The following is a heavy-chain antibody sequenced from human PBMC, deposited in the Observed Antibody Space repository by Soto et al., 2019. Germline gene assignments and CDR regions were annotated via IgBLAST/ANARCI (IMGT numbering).Heavy chain of an antibody. Sequence: ASVKVSCKASGGTFSSYTISWVRQAPGQGLEWMGRIIPILGIANYAQKFQGRVTITADKSTSTAYMELSSLRSEDTAVYYCASRDTYCSSTSCYAEQFDYWGQGTLVTVSS. D-gene: IGHD2-2*01. CDR3: ASRDTYCSSTSCYAEQFDY. J-gene: IGHJ4*02. CDR2: IIPILGIA. V-gene: IGHV1-69*02. CDR1: GGTFSSYT.